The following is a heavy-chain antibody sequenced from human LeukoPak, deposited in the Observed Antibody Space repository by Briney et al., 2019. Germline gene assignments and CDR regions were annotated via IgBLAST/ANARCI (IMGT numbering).Heavy chain of an antibody. CDR1: GFSFSDYY. J-gene: IGHJ4*02. CDR3: ARESAPAPPPTDY. V-gene: IGHV3-11*06. Sequence: PGGSLRLSCAASGFSFSDYYMSWFRQAPGKGLEWVSYISRSSSKIRYADSVKGRFTVSRDNAKNSLYLQMNSLRAEDTAVYYWARESAPAPPPTDYWGQGTLVTVSS. CDR2: ISRSSSKI. D-gene: IGHD1-14*01.